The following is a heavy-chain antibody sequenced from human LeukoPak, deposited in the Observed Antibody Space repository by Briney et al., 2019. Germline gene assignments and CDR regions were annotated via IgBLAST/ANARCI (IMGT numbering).Heavy chain of an antibody. CDR2: IRPYNDDT. V-gene: IGHV1-18*04. J-gene: IGHJ4*02. CDR3: AREGSYGDYLTLDY. D-gene: IGHD4-17*01. Sequence: GAPVKVSCKTSGYTFSSYAITWRRQTPGQGLEWMGWIRPYNDDTNYAQNFQARVAMTADTSTKTVYMELRSLTSDDTAVYVCAREGSYGDYLTLDYWGQGTLVTVSS. CDR1: GYTFSSYA.